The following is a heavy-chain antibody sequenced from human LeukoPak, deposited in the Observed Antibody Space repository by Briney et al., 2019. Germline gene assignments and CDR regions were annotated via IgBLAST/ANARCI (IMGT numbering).Heavy chain of an antibody. V-gene: IGHV1-18*01. D-gene: IGHD6-13*01. CDR3: ARDHAVGGIAAAGTNY. CDR2: ISAYNGNT. J-gene: IGHJ4*02. CDR1: GYTFTSYG. Sequence: ASVKVSCKASGYTFTSYGISWVRQAPGQGLEWMGWISAYNGNTNYAQKLQGRVTMTTDTSTSTAYMELRSLRFDDTAVYYCARDHAVGGIAAAGTNYWGQGTLVTVSS.